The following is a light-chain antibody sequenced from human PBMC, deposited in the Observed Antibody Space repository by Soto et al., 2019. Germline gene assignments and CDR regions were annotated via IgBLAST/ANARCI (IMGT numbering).Light chain of an antibody. CDR2: RAS. V-gene: IGKV3-15*01. Sequence: ESPALSFTASHYIYSNVAWFQQRPGQAPRLLIYRASTRATGTPARFTGSGSGTEFTLTITSLQSEDFALYYCQQYHNLWTFGQGTKVDI. J-gene: IGKJ1*01. CDR1: HYIYSN. CDR3: QQYHNLWT.